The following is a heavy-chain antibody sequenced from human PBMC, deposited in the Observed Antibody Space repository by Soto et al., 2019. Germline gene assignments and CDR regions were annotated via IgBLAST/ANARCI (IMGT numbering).Heavy chain of an antibody. CDR3: ARDKATSWFDP. J-gene: IGHJ5*02. D-gene: IGHD5-12*01. Sequence: WGTVDLACAVSGGCSGREYWRLIRQAPGKGLEWIGYIYYSGSTNYNPSLKSRVTISVDTSKNQFSLKLSSVTAADTAVYYCARDKATSWFDPWGQGTLVTVS. CDR1: GGCSGREY. V-gene: IGHV4-59*01. CDR2: IYYSGST.